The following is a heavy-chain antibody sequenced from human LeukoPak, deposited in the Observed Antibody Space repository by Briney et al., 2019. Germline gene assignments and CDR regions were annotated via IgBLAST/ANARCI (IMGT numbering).Heavy chain of an antibody. V-gene: IGHV1-18*01. CDR1: GYTFTSYG. CDR3: ARVILQDIVVVPAAEGGAFDI. J-gene: IGHJ3*02. CDR2: ISAYNGNT. D-gene: IGHD2-2*01. Sequence: ASVKVSCKASGYTFTSYGISWVRQAPGQGLEWMGWISAYNGNTNYAQKLQGRVTMTTDTSTSTAYMELRSLRSDDTAVYYYARVILQDIVVVPAAEGGAFDICGQGTMVTVSS.